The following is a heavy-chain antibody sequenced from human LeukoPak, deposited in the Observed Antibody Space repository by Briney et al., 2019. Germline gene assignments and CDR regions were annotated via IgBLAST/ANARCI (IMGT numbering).Heavy chain of an antibody. CDR1: GGSISSHY. D-gene: IGHD4-17*01. Sequence: SETLSLTCTVSGGSISSHYWSWIRQPPGKGLEWIGYIYYSGSTNYNPSLKSRVTISVDTSKNQFSLKLSSVTAADTAVYYCARSRAPTHFDYWGQGTLVTVSS. CDR3: ARSRAPTHFDY. CDR2: IYYSGST. V-gene: IGHV4-59*11. J-gene: IGHJ4*02.